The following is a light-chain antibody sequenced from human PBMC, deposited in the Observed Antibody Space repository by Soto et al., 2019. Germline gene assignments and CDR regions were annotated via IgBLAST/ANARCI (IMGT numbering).Light chain of an antibody. Sequence: DIQMTQSPSTLSASVGDRVTITCRASQNISFWLAWYQQKSGKAPKVLMHRASNLENGVPSRFSGSGSGTEFTLTISSLQPEDYATYFSQEYGTSFTWTLGQGTKVDIK. J-gene: IGKJ1*01. CDR2: RAS. CDR3: QEYGTSFTWT. V-gene: IGKV1-5*03. CDR1: QNISFW.